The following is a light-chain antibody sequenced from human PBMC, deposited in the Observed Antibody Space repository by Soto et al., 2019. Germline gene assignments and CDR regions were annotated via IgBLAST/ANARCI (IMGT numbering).Light chain of an antibody. CDR1: QSVSSN. Sequence: EVVMTQSPATLSVSPGERATLSCRASQSVSSNIAWYQQKPGQAPRLLIYGASTRATGIPARFSGSGSGTDFTLTISSLQSEDYAVYYCQQYNNWPPWTFGQVTKVEIK. V-gene: IGKV3-15*01. J-gene: IGKJ1*01. CDR3: QQYNNWPPWT. CDR2: GAS.